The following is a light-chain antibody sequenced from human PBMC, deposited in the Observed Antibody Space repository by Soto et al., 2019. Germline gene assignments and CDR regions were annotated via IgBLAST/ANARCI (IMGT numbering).Light chain of an antibody. Sequence: QSVLTQPPSASGTPGQRVDFSCSGSSSNIGANTVNWYQQLPGAAPKLLIYRHSQRPSGVPDRFSGSKSGTSASLAISGLQAEDEADYYCSSYTSSSSVVFGGGTKLTVL. CDR2: RHS. CDR1: SSNIGANT. J-gene: IGLJ2*01. CDR3: SSYTSSSSVV. V-gene: IGLV1-44*01.